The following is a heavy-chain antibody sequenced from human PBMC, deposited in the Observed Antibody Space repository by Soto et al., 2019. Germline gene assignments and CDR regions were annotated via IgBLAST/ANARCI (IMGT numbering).Heavy chain of an antibody. CDR3: ASQPPYIAVEGGY. V-gene: IGHV3-23*01. J-gene: IGHJ4*02. CDR1: GFTFSSYA. CDR2: ISGSGGST. D-gene: IGHD6-19*01. Sequence: EVQLLESGGGLVQPGGSLRLSCAASGFTFSSYAMSWVRQAPGKGLEWVSAISGSGGSTYYADSVKGRFTISRDNSKNTLYLQMNSLRSEDTAVYYGASQPPYIAVEGGYWGQGTLVTVSS.